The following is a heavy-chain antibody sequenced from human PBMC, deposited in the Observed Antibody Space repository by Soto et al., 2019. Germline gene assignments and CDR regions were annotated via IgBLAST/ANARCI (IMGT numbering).Heavy chain of an antibody. V-gene: IGHV4-39*01. Sequence: PSETLSLTCTVSGGSISRSGYYLAWLRQPPGRGLEWIGSIYYNGDTYFSPSLKSRVTISVDTSKNQFSLKLTSVTAAHTALYFCARGGKYYQQETYFFDYWGQGSLVTGSS. CDR3: ARGGKYYQQETYFFDY. CDR1: GGSISRSGYY. D-gene: IGHD3-16*01. J-gene: IGHJ4*01. CDR2: IYYNGDT.